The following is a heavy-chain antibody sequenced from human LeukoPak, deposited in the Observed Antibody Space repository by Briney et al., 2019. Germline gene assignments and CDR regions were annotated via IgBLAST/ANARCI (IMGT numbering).Heavy chain of an antibody. CDR3: ARAAQDTAMEWGRYYYYYMDV. V-gene: IGHV4-34*01. D-gene: IGHD5-18*01. J-gene: IGHJ6*03. CDR1: GGSISGYY. CDR2: INHSGST. Sequence: SETLSLTCAVYGGSISGYYWSWIRQSPGKGLEWIGEINHSGSTKYNPSLKNRVTISVDTSKNQFSPKLSSVTAADTAVYYCARAAQDTAMEWGRYYYYYMDVWGKGTTVTISS.